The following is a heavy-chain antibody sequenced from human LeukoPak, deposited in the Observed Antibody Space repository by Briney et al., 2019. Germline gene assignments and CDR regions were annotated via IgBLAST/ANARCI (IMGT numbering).Heavy chain of an antibody. J-gene: IGHJ4*02. V-gene: IGHV4-59*08. CDR3: ARQRRRGQQLVRFFDY. CDR2: IYYSGST. CDR1: GGSISSYY. D-gene: IGHD6-13*01. Sequence: SETLSLTCTVSGGSISSYYWSWIRQPPGKGLEWIGYIYYSGSTNYNPSLKSRVTISVDTSKNQFSLKLSSVTAADTAVYYCARQRRRGQQLVRFFDYWGQGTLVTVSS.